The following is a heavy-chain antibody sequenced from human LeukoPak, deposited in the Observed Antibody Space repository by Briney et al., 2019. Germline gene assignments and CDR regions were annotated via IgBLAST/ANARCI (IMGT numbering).Heavy chain of an antibody. CDR3: ARDRRGSAAAGTGWYYYYYMDV. V-gene: IGHV3-30*04. J-gene: IGHJ6*03. D-gene: IGHD6-13*01. Sequence: GGSLRLSCAASGFTFSSYAMHWVRQAPGKGLEWVAVISYDGSNKYYADSVKGRFTISRDNSKNTLYLQMNSLRAEDTAVYYCARDRRGSAAAGTGWYYYYYMDVWGKGTTVTVSS. CDR1: GFTFSSYA. CDR2: ISYDGSNK.